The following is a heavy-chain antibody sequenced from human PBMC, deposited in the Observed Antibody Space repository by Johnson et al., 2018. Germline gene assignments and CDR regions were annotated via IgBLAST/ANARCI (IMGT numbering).Heavy chain of an antibody. CDR2: IWYDGSNK. Sequence: QVQLVESGGGVVQPGRSLRLSCAASGFTFSSYGMHWVRQAPGKGLEWVAVIWYDGSNKYSADSVKGRFTIPRDNSKNTLYLQMNSLRAEDTAVYYCARAESSPHYGMDVWGQGTTVTVSS. CDR3: ARAESSPHYGMDV. CDR1: GFTFSSYG. V-gene: IGHV3-33*01. J-gene: IGHJ6*02. D-gene: IGHD6-13*01.